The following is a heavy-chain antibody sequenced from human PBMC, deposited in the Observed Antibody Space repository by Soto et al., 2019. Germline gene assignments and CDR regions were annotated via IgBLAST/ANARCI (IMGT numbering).Heavy chain of an antibody. Sequence: ASVNVPCKASGYTFTGYYMHWVRQAPGQGLEWMGGIGPIYGKLNSAERFQGRVTITADKSTNTANMELSSLRTGDTAIYYCALTTLLTRPEAGLSRQQFYAMDVWGQGTTVTVSS. CDR2: IGPIYGKL. V-gene: IGHV1-2*02. D-gene: IGHD6-6*01. CDR3: ALTTLLTRPEAGLSRQQFYAMDV. J-gene: IGHJ6*02. CDR1: GYTFTGYY.